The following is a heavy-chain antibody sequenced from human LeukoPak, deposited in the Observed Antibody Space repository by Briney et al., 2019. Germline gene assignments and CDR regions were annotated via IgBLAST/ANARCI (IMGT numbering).Heavy chain of an antibody. V-gene: IGHV4-34*01. D-gene: IGHD3-10*01. Sequence: SETLSLTCAVYGGSFSTYYWSWVRQPPGSGLEWIGEINHSGSINYNPSLRSRVTVSIDTSKNQFSLKLSSLTAADKAIYFCARHGLGRGVYITRQYNYHMDVWGTGTTVTVSS. CDR3: ARHGLGRGVYITRQYNYHMDV. J-gene: IGHJ6*04. CDR2: INHSGSI. CDR1: GGSFSTYY.